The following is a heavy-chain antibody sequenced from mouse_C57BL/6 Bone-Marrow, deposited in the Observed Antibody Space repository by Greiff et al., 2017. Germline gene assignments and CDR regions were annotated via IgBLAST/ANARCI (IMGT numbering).Heavy chain of an antibody. CDR1: GFSLTSYG. D-gene: IGHD4-1*01. J-gene: IGHJ1*03. CDR3: AKRNWDDGYFDV. CDR2: IWRGGST. Sequence: VQGVESGPGLVQPSQSLSITCTVSGFSLTSYGVHWVRQSPGKGLEWLGVIWRGGSTDYNAAFMSRLSITKDNSKSQVFFKMNSLQADDTAIYYWAKRNWDDGYFDVWGTGTTVTVSS. V-gene: IGHV2-5*01.